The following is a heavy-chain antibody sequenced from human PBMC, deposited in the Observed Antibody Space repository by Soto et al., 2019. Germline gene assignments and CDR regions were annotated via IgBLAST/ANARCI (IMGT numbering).Heavy chain of an antibody. CDR2: IYHTGST. J-gene: IGHJ4*02. CDR1: EESLSCRPS. D-gene: IGHD3-16*01. V-gene: IGHV4-4*02. CDR3: EKILGESTLSYFDS. Sequence: TRSLNCAVSEESLSCRPSYNWVRQPPGKGLEWIGAIYHTGSTNYNASLKSRVTISLDKSKTQFSLKLTSVTAADTAVYYCEKILGESTLSYFDSWGQGSLVTVT.